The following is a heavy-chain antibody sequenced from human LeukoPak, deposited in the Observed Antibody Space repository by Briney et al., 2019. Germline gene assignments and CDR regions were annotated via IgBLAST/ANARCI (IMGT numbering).Heavy chain of an antibody. D-gene: IGHD1-26*01. CDR2: IRSKANSYAT. CDR1: GFTFSGSA. Sequence: GGSLKLSCAASGFTFSGSAMHWVRQASGKGLEWVGRIRSKANSYATAYAASVKGRLTISRDDSKNTAYLQMNSLKTEDTAVYYCTIAYSGSYLLGYWGQGTLVTVSS. CDR3: TIAYSGSYLLGY. J-gene: IGHJ4*02. V-gene: IGHV3-73*01.